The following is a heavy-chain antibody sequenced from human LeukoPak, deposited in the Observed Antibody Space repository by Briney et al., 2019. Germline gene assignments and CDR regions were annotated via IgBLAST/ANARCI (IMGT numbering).Heavy chain of an antibody. CDR1: GFTFSSYG. J-gene: IGHJ3*02. D-gene: IGHD1-26*01. Sequence: GGSLRLSCAASGFTFSSYGMHWVRQAPGTGLEWVAVIWYDGSNKYYADSVKGRFTISRDNSKNTLYLQMNSLRAEDTAVYYCARDGVGARENAFDIWGQGTMVTVSS. V-gene: IGHV3-33*01. CDR3: ARDGVGARENAFDI. CDR2: IWYDGSNK.